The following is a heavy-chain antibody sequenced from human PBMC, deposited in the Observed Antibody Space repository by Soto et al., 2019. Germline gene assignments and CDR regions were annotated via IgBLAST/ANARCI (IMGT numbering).Heavy chain of an antibody. Sequence: GGSLRLSCAASGFTFSSYSMNWVRQAPGKGLEWVSSISSSSSYIYYADSVKGRFTISRDNAKNSRYLQMNSLRAEDTAVYYCARRLREYYYGSGSYYKSGQFDYWGQGTLVTVSS. V-gene: IGHV3-21*01. CDR2: ISSSSSYI. D-gene: IGHD3-10*01. CDR1: GFTFSSYS. CDR3: ARRLREYYYGSGSYYKSGQFDY. J-gene: IGHJ4*02.